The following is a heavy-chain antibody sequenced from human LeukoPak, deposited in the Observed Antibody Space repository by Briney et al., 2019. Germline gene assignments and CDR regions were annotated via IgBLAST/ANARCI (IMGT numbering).Heavy chain of an antibody. CDR2: ISAYNGNT. CDR3: ARDRVGIVVVVAAVPFDY. V-gene: IGHV1-18*01. CDR1: GYTFTSYG. Sequence: ASVKVSCKASGYTFTSYGISWVRQAPGQGLEWMGLISAYNGNTNYPQKLQGRVTMTTDASTSTAYMELRSLRSDDTAVYYCARDRVGIVVVVAAVPFDYWGQGTLVTVSS. D-gene: IGHD2-15*01. J-gene: IGHJ4*02.